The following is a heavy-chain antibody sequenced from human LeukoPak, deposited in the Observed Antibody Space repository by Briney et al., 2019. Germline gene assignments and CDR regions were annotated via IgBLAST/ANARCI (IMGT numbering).Heavy chain of an antibody. J-gene: IGHJ4*02. CDR2: LNGGGIT. Sequence: LTGGSLRLSCAASGFNFKIYGMTWVRPAPGKGLEWVSALNGGGITYYADSVKGRFTISRDTSTNTLYLQMNSLRAEDTAVYYCAKKGDYDISGYYPLDYWGQGTLVTVSS. CDR1: GFNFKIYG. V-gene: IGHV3-23*01. CDR3: AKKGDYDISGYYPLDY. D-gene: IGHD3-22*01.